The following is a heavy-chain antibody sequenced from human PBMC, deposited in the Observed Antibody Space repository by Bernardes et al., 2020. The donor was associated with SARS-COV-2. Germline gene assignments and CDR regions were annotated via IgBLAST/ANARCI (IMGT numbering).Heavy chain of an antibody. J-gene: IGHJ2*01. V-gene: IGHV4-4*02. D-gene: IGHD4-4*01. CDR3: ARLNDYNNYWYFDL. Sequence: TLSLTCAVSGGSISSTNWWSWVRQPPGEGLEWIGEIYHSGSTNYNPSLKSRVTISVDTSKNQFSLKLNSVTAADTAVYYCARLNDYNNYWYFDLWGRGTLVTVSP. CDR2: IYHSGST. CDR1: GGSISSTNW.